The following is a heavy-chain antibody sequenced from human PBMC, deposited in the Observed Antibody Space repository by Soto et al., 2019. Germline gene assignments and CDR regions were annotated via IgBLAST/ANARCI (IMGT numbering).Heavy chain of an antibody. CDR2: INHSGST. J-gene: IGHJ4*02. D-gene: IGHD4-17*01. V-gene: IGHV4-34*01. CDR1: GGSFSGYY. CDR3: ASAYYGDHDY. Sequence: PSETLSLTCAVYGGSFSGYYWSWIRQPPGKGLEWIGEINHSGSTNYNPSLKSRVTISVDTSKNQFSLKLSSVTAADTAVYYCASAYYGDHDYWGQGTLVTVSS.